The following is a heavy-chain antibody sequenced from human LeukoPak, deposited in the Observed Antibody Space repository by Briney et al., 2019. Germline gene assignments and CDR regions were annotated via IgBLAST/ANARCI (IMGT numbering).Heavy chain of an antibody. CDR3: ARASWVSDADADR. Sequence: GVSVRLSCAASGLSFSTFAMRWARQGPARGLEGVSIIRGNGETFYTDSVNGLFTLSSDISRNTMYFQLNNLKGEETAIYYGARASWVSDADADRWGQGTLVTVSS. V-gene: IGHV3-23*01. CDR1: GLSFSTFA. J-gene: IGHJ4*02. D-gene: IGHD1-14*01. CDR2: IRGNGET.